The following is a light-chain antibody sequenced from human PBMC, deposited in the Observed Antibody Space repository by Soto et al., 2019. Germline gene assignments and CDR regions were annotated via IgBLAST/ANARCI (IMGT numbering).Light chain of an antibody. V-gene: IGKV3-20*01. CDR3: QQYGNTPQT. Sequence: DIVLTQSPGTLSLSPGERATLSCRASQSVSSSYLAWYQQKPGQAPRLLIFDASNRATGIPDRFSGSGSGTDFTLTISRLEPEDFAVYYCQQYGNTPQTFGQGTKLEIK. J-gene: IGKJ2*01. CDR2: DAS. CDR1: QSVSSSY.